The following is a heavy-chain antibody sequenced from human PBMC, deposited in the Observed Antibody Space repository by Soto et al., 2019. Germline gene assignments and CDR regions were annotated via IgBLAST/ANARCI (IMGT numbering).Heavy chain of an antibody. CDR1: GGSLSGYY. CDR3: ARVRDY. Sequence: WETLSLTCAVYGGSLSGYYWSWIRQPPGKGLEWIGEVNHSGSTNYNPSLKSRVTISVDTSKNQFSLKLSSVTAADTAVYYCARVRDYWGQGTLVTVSS. J-gene: IGHJ4*02. CDR2: VNHSGST. V-gene: IGHV4-34*01.